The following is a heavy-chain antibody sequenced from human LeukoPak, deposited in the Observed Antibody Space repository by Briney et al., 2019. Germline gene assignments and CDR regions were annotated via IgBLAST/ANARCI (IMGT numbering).Heavy chain of an antibody. Sequence: GSLRLSCAASGFSFSSSAMSWVRQAPGKGLEWVSAISGSGGNTYYAGSVKGRFTIFRDNSKNMLYLQMHSLRAEDTALYYCASQKANFYDSSGDVWGQGTTVTVSS. J-gene: IGHJ6*02. CDR1: GFSFSSSA. CDR2: ISGSGGNT. V-gene: IGHV3-23*01. CDR3: ASQKANFYDSSGDV. D-gene: IGHD3-22*01.